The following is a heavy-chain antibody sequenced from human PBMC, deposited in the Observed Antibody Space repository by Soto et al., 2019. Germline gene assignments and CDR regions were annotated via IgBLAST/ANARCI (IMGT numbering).Heavy chain of an antibody. CDR2: IIPIFGTA. CDR3: ARGVAVAGIYYYYGMDV. CDR1: GGTFSSYA. V-gene: IGHV1-69*13. Sequence: SVKVSCKASGGTFSSYAISWVRQAPGQGLEWMGGIIPIFGTANYAQKFQGRATITADESTSTAYMELSSLRSEDTAVYYCARGVAVAGIYYYYGMDVWGQGTTVTVSS. D-gene: IGHD6-19*01. J-gene: IGHJ6*02.